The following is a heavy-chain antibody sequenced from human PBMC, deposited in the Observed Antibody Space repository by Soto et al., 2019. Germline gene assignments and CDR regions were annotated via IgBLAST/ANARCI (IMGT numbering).Heavy chain of an antibody. V-gene: IGHV4-59*01. J-gene: IGHJ6*02. Sequence: PSETLSLTCTVSGGSISSYYWSWIRQPPGKGLEWIGYIYYSGSTNYNPSLKSRVTISVDTSKNQFSLKLSSVTAADTAVYYCARDYIGYSSGWYPPTAYYYGMDVWGQGTTVTVSS. CDR2: IYYSGST. D-gene: IGHD6-19*01. CDR1: GGSISSYY. CDR3: ARDYIGYSSGWYPPTAYYYGMDV.